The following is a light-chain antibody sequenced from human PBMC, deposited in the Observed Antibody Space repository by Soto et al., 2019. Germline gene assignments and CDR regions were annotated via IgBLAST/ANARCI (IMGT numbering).Light chain of an antibody. J-gene: IGLJ1*01. V-gene: IGLV2-11*01. Sequence: QSALTQPRSVSGSPGQSVTISCTGTSSDVGGYKYVSWYQQHPGKAPKLMIYDVSERPSGVPDRFSGSKSGNTASLTISGLHAEDEADYYGCSYAGSPYVFGTGTKLTVL. CDR2: DVS. CDR1: SSDVGGYKY. CDR3: CSYAGSPYV.